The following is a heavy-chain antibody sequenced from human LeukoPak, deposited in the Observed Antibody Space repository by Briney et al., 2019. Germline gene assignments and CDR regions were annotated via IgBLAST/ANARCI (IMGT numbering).Heavy chain of an antibody. Sequence: GGSLRLSCAASGFTFSDCSMHWVRLAPGKGLEWVAFIRYDGIGKSYADSVKGRFTVSRDNAKSTLYLQMNSLRAEDTAVYYCAREGLGYSYDYWGQGTLVTVSS. J-gene: IGHJ4*02. V-gene: IGHV3-30*02. D-gene: IGHD5-18*01. CDR1: GFTFSDCS. CDR2: IRYDGIGK. CDR3: AREGLGYSYDY.